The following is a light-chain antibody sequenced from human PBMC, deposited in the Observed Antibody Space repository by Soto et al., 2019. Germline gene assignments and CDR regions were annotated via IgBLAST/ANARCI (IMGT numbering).Light chain of an antibody. CDR3: QQYNDWPFT. CDR2: GAS. Sequence: EKVMTQSPATLSVSPGERATLSCRASQSVSSNLAWYQQKPGQAPRLLIYGASTRATGIPGRFSGSGSGTEFTLTISSLQSEDFAVYYCQQYNDWPFTFGPGTKVDIK. V-gene: IGKV3-15*01. J-gene: IGKJ3*01. CDR1: QSVSSN.